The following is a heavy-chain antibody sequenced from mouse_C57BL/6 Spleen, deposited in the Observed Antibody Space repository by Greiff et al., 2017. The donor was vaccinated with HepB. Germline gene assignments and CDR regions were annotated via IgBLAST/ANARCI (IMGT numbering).Heavy chain of an antibody. D-gene: IGHD2-3*01. CDR1: GYTFTSYW. J-gene: IGHJ3*01. V-gene: IGHV1-61*01. CDR3: AIYDGYYWFAY. CDR2: IYPSDSET. Sequence: QVQLQQPGAELVRPGSSVKLSCKASGYTFTSYWMEWVKQRPGQGLEWIGNIYPSDSETHYNQKFKDKATLTVDKSSSTAYMQLSSLTSEDSAVYYCAIYDGYYWFAYWGQGTLVTVSA.